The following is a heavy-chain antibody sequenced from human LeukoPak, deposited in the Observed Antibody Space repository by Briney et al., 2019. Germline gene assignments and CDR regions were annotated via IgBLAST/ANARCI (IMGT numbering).Heavy chain of an antibody. D-gene: IGHD2-2*02. CDR3: ARLWVPAAIRGDNWFDP. V-gene: IGHV5-51*01. Sequence: GESLKISCKGSGYSFTNYWIGWVRQMPGKGLEWMGIIYPGDSNTRYTPSFQGQVTISADKSINTAYLQWSSLKASDTAMYYCARLWVPAAIRGDNWFDPWGQGTLVTVSS. CDR1: GYSFTNYW. CDR2: IYPGDSNT. J-gene: IGHJ5*02.